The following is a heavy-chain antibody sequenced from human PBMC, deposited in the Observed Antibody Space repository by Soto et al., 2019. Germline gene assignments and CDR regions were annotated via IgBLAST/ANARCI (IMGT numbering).Heavy chain of an antibody. J-gene: IGHJ6*02. V-gene: IGHV6-1*01. CDR2: TYYRSKWYN. D-gene: IGHD3-3*02. CDR3: ARVGINIFQVLGGMDV. CDR1: GDSVSSNSAA. Sequence: SQTLSLTCAISGDSVSSNSAAWNWIRQSPSRGLEWLGRTYYRSKWYNDYAVSVKSRITINPDTSKNQFSLQLNSVTPEDTAVYYCARVGINIFQVLGGMDVWGQGTTVTVSS.